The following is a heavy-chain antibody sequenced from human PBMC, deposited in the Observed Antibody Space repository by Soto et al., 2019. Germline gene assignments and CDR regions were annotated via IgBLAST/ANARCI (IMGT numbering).Heavy chain of an antibody. Sequence: ASVKVSCKASGYTFSAYAIHWVRQAPGQRPEWMGWIDANNGKTKYSQNFRGRVTITRDTSATTAYMEVSRLNSEDTSVYYCARGRWTQTTADYYLDYWGQGTLVTVSS. CDR2: IDANNGKT. CDR3: ARGRWTQTTADYYLDY. V-gene: IGHV1-3*01. CDR1: GYTFSAYA. J-gene: IGHJ4*02. D-gene: IGHD1-1*01.